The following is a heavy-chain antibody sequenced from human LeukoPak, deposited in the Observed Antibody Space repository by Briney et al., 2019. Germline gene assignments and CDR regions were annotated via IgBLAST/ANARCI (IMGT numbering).Heavy chain of an antibody. D-gene: IGHD3-10*01. Sequence: EASVKVSCKASGYTFTSYGISWVRQAPGQGLEWMGWISAYNGNTNYAQKLQGRVTMTTDTSTSTAYMELRSLRSDDTAVYYCARDQGLWFGELLPFDIWGQGTMVTVSS. V-gene: IGHV1-18*01. CDR1: GYTFTSYG. J-gene: IGHJ3*02. CDR3: ARDQGLWFGELLPFDI. CDR2: ISAYNGNT.